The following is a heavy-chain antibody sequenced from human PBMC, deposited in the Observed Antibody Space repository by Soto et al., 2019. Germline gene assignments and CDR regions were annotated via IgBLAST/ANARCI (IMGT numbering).Heavy chain of an antibody. CDR2: ISGSGGST. CDR1: GFTFISYG. Sequence: GVSLRVSCAAAGFTFISYGMSWVRQAPGKGLEWVSAISGSGGSTYYADSVKGRFTISRDNSKNTLYLQMNSLRAEDTAVYYCAKVREYQLLLSYYYYMDVWGKGTTVTVSS. V-gene: IGHV3-23*01. D-gene: IGHD2-2*01. J-gene: IGHJ6*03. CDR3: AKVREYQLLLSYYYYMDV.